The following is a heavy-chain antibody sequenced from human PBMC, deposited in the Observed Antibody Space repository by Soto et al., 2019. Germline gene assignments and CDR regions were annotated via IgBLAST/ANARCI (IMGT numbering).Heavy chain of an antibody. J-gene: IGHJ4*02. D-gene: IGHD3-3*01. CDR2: IYWDDDK. Sequence: QITLNESGPPVVRPTEPLTLTCRFSGFSLTTSGVGVGWVRQSPGKAPEWLALIYWDDDKRYSESLKSRLTLTKDTSKSQVVLTVANLDPTDTASYSCAHRVLRTVFGLVTTTAIYFDFWGQGTPVAVSS. CDR3: AHRVLRTVFGLVTTTAIYFDF. CDR1: GFSLTTSGVG. V-gene: IGHV2-5*02.